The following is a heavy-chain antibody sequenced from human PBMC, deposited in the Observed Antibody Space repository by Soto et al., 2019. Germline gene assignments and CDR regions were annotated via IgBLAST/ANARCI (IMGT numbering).Heavy chain of an antibody. CDR3: ARYSNREYYYYYYMDV. J-gene: IGHJ6*03. CDR1: GFTFSSYS. V-gene: IGHV3-21*01. D-gene: IGHD4-4*01. Sequence: GGSLRLSCAASGFTFSSYSMNWVRQAPGKGLEWVSSISSSSSYIYYADSVKGRFTISRDNAKNSLYLQMNSLRAEDTAVYYCARYSNREYYYYYYMDVWGKGTTVTVSS. CDR2: ISSSSSYI.